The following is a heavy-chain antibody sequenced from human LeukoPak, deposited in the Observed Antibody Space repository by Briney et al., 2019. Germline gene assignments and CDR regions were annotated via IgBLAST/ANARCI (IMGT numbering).Heavy chain of an antibody. D-gene: IGHD1-1*01. Sequence: ASVKVSCKASGYTFTSYYMHWVRQAPGQGLEWMGGIIPILGTVNYARKFQGRVTITAGESTSTAYMELSSLRPDDTAVYYCARAADWMGAFDIWGQGTMVTVSS. J-gene: IGHJ3*02. V-gene: IGHV1-69*13. CDR1: GYTFTSYY. CDR2: IIPILGTV. CDR3: ARAADWMGAFDI.